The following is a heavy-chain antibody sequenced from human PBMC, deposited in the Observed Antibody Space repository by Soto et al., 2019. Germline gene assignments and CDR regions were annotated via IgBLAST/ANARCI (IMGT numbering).Heavy chain of an antibody. V-gene: IGHV4-31*03. CDR3: ARETSGYCSGGSCYG. D-gene: IGHD2-15*01. CDR1: GGSISSGGYY. J-gene: IGHJ4*02. CDR2: IYYSGST. Sequence: SETLSLTCTVSGGSISSGGYYWSWIRQHPGKGLEWIGYIYYSGSTYYNPSLKSRVTISVDTSKNQFYLKLSSVTAADTAVYYCARETSGYCSGGSCYGWGQGTLVTVSS.